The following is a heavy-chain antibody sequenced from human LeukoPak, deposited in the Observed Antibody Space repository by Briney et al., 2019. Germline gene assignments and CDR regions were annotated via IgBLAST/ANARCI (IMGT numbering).Heavy chain of an antibody. V-gene: IGHV4-61*01. CDR2: IYYSGST. Sequence: PSETLSLTCTVSGGSISSSSYYWSWIRQPPGKGLEWIGYIYYSGSTNYNPSLKSRVTISVDTSKNQFSLKLSSVTAADTAVYYCAREAFPGYFDLWGRGTLVTVSS. CDR3: AREAFPGYFDL. CDR1: GGSISSSSYY. J-gene: IGHJ2*01.